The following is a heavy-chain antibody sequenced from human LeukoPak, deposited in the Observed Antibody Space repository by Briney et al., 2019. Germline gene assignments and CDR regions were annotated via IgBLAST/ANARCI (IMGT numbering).Heavy chain of an antibody. D-gene: IGHD4-17*01. CDR1: GYTFTFYC. V-gene: IGHV1-2*02. CDR3: ATTVTQSLYCYYGMDV. Sequence: ASVKVSFKCSGYTFTFYCLHMVRQPPAQGQELMGLINPNSGGTNYEQKVQGRVTMTRDTSISTAYMELSRLRSDDTAVYYCATTVTQSLYCYYGMDVWGQGTTVTVSS. J-gene: IGHJ6*02. CDR2: INPNSGGT.